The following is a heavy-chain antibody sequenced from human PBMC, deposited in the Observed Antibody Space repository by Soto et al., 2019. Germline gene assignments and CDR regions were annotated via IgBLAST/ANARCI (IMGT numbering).Heavy chain of an antibody. CDR3: ARVRAPGGYSYGYVDY. D-gene: IGHD5-18*01. CDR2: ISSSSSYI. V-gene: IGHV3-21*01. J-gene: IGHJ4*02. CDR1: GFTFSSYS. Sequence: EVQLVESGGGLVKPGGSLRLSCAASGFTFSSYSMNWVRQAPGKGLEWISSISSSSSYIYYADSVKGRFTISRDNAKNSLYLQMNCLRAEDTAVYYCARVRAPGGYSYGYVDYWGQGTLVTVSS.